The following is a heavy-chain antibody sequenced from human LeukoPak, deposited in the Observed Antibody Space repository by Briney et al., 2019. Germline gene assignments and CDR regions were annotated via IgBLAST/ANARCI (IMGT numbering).Heavy chain of an antibody. Sequence: SETLSLTCAVYGGSFSGYYWSWIRQPPGKGLKWIGEINHSGSTNYNPSLKSRVTISVDTSKNQFSLKLSSVTAADTAVYYCATPGGRDGYKTFFGYWGQGTLVTVSS. CDR1: GGSFSGYY. D-gene: IGHD5-24*01. CDR3: ATPGGRDGYKTFFGY. J-gene: IGHJ4*02. V-gene: IGHV4-34*01. CDR2: INHSGST.